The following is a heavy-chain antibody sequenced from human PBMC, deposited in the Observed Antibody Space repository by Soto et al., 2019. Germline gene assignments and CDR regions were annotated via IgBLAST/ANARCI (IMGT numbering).Heavy chain of an antibody. D-gene: IGHD3-16*01. J-gene: IGHJ4*02. CDR3: ASSPPLRG. V-gene: IGHV4-34*01. CDR2: INHSGST. Sequence: RSLTCAVYGGSFSGYYWSWIRQPPGKGLEWIGEINHSGSTNYNPSLKSRVTISVDTSKNQFSLKLSSVTAADTAVYYCASSPPLRGWGQGTLVTVSS. CDR1: GGSFSGYY.